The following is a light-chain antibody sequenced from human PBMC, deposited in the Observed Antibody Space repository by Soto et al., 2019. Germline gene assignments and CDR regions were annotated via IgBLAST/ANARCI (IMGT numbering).Light chain of an antibody. J-gene: IGLJ1*01. CDR3: QSHDNSLSGSYV. Sequence: QSVLTQPPSVSGAPGQRVTISCTGSTSNIGAGFDVHWYQHLPGAAPKLLIYINNNRPSGVPDRFSGSKSGTSASLAITGLQAEDEADYYCQSHDNSLSGSYVFGTGTKVTVL. CDR1: TSNIGAGFD. V-gene: IGLV1-40*01. CDR2: INN.